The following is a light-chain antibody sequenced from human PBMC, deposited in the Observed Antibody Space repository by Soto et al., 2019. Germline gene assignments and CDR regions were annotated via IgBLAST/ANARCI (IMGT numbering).Light chain of an antibody. J-gene: IGLJ1*01. CDR3: SSYARSNTLV. V-gene: IGLV2-14*01. Sequence: QSVLTQPASVSGSPGQSITISCTGTSSDVGGYNFVSWYQQHPGKAPKLMINEVSNRPSGVSNRFSGSKSGNTASLTISGLQAEDEADYYCSSYARSNTLVFGTGTKLTVL. CDR2: EVS. CDR1: SSDVGGYNF.